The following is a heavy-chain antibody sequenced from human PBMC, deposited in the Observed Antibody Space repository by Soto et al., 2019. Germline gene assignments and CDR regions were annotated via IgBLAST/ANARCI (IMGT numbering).Heavy chain of an antibody. J-gene: IGHJ5*01. CDR3: ARSFPRFAAPDS. CDR1: GFIFSTYE. Sequence: EVQLVESGGGLVQPGGSLRLSCAASGFIFSTYEMNWVRQAPGKGLQWVSFISHIGNKIYYGASVKGRFTISRDNAKKSVFLQMNSLTAEDTAVYFCARSFPRFAAPDSWGQGTLVTVAS. D-gene: IGHD2-15*01. CDR2: ISHIGNKI. V-gene: IGHV3-48*03.